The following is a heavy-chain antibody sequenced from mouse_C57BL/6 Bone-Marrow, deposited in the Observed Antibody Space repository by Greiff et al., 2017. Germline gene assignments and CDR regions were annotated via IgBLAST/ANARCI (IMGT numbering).Heavy chain of an antibody. Sequence: EVQLVESGEGLVKPGGSLKLSCAASGFTFSSYAMSWVRQTPEKRLEWVAYISSGGDYTYYADTVKGRFTISRDNARNTLYLQMSSLKSDDTAMYYCTRNPGVAYYFDVWGTGTTVTVSS. V-gene: IGHV5-9-1*02. J-gene: IGHJ1*03. CDR1: GFTFSSYA. D-gene: IGHD1-1*01. CDR3: TRNPGVAYYFDV. CDR2: ISSGGDYT.